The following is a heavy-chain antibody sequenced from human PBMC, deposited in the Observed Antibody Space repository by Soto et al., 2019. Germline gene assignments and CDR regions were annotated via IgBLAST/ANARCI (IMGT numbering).Heavy chain of an antibody. Sequence: GGSLRLSCAASGFTFSSYGMHWVRQAPGKGLEWVAVIWYDGSNKYYADSVKGRFTISRDNSKNTLYLQMNSLRAEETAVYYCARDYGITIFGVVNDFFYFDYWGQGTLVTVSS. D-gene: IGHD3-3*01. J-gene: IGHJ4*02. CDR1: GFTFSSYG. CDR3: ARDYGITIFGVVNDFFYFDY. CDR2: IWYDGSNK. V-gene: IGHV3-33*01.